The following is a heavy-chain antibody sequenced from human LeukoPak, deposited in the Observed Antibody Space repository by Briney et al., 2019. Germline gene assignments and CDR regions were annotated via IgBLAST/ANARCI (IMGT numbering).Heavy chain of an antibody. CDR2: IYSGGTT. J-gene: IGHJ4*02. CDR3: ARLSGWFDY. D-gene: IGHD6-19*01. Sequence: PGGSLRLSCAASGFTFSSNYVSWVRQAPGKGLEWVSLIYSGGTTYYAESVKGRFTISRDNSKNTLYLQMNSLRAGDTAMYYCARLSGWFDYWGQGTLVTVSS. V-gene: IGHV3-53*01. CDR1: GFTFSSNY.